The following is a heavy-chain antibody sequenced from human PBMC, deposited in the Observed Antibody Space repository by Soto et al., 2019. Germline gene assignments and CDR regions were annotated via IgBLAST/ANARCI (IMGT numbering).Heavy chain of an antibody. D-gene: IGHD3-22*01. CDR1: GGSISSYY. Sequence: ASETLSLTYTVSGGSISSYYWSWIRQPPGKGLEWIGYIYYSGSTNYNPSLKSRVTISVDTSKNQFSLKLSSVTAADTAVYYCARDNGREQYYDSSGYWYYFDYWGQGTLVTVSS. J-gene: IGHJ4*02. CDR2: IYYSGST. CDR3: ARDNGREQYYDSSGYWYYFDY. V-gene: IGHV4-59*01.